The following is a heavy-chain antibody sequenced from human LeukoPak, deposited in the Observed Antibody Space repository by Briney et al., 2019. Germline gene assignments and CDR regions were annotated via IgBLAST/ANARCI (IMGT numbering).Heavy chain of an antibody. V-gene: IGHV1-2*02. CDR1: GYTFTGYY. J-gene: IGHJ4*02. CDR2: INPNSGGT. Sequence: ASVKVSCKASGYTFTGYYMHWVRQAPGQGLEGMGWINPNSGGTNYAQKFQGRVTMTRDTSISTAYMELSRLRSDDTAVYYCARTGYSGSYSPDYWGQGTLVTVSS. D-gene: IGHD1-26*01. CDR3: ARTGYSGSYSPDY.